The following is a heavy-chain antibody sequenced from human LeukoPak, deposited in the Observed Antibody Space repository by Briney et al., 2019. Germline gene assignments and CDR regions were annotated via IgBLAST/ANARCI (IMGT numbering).Heavy chain of an antibody. CDR3: AKDLLSGSYDY. Sequence: HPGGSLRLSCAASGFTFSSYAMHWVRQAPGKGLEWVAGISYDGSVEYYAGSVKGRFTISRDNSKNTLYLQMNSLRAEDTAVYYCAKDLLSGSYDYWGQGTLVTVSS. J-gene: IGHJ4*02. D-gene: IGHD1-26*01. V-gene: IGHV3-30*04. CDR1: GFTFSSYA. CDR2: ISYDGSVE.